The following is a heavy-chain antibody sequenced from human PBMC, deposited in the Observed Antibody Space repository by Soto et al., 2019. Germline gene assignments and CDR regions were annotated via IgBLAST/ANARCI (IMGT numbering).Heavy chain of an antibody. CDR3: ARADGTY. Sequence: QVQLVQSGAEGKKPGASVKVSCTTSGYTFSSYAIHWVRQAPGQGLEWMGWINPGNANTKNSQPFQGRDTITSDTSASTAYMELGSLASEDTAVYFCARADGTYWGQGTLVTVPS. V-gene: IGHV1-3*01. CDR2: INPGNANT. CDR1: GYTFSSYA. J-gene: IGHJ4*02.